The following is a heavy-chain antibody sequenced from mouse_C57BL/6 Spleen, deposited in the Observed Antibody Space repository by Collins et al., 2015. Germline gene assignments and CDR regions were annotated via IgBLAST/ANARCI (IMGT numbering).Heavy chain of an antibody. Sequence: QVQLQQSGAELMKPGASVKISCKATGYTFSSYWIEWVKQRPGHGLEWIGEILPGSGSTNYNEKFKGKATFTADTSSNTAYMQLSSLTSEDSAVYYCARLGDTYAMDYWGQGTSVTVSS. V-gene: IGHV1-9*01. J-gene: IGHJ4*01. CDR3: ARLGDTYAMDY. CDR2: ILPGSGST. D-gene: IGHD3-3*01. CDR1: GYTFSSYW.